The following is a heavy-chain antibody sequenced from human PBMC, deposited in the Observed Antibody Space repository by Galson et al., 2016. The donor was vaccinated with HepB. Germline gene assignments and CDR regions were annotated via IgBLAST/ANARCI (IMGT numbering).Heavy chain of an antibody. CDR3: ARDQAEELLRRPLGY. J-gene: IGHJ4*02. CDR1: GGSISSTNW. V-gene: IGHV4-4*02. Sequence: SETLSLTCVVSGGSISSTNWWNWVRQPPGKGLAWIGDIYHSGTTNYNPSLQSRVTLSVTKSNKQCSLKPTSVTAADTAVYYCARDQAEELLRRPLGYWGQGTLVTVSS. CDR2: IYHSGTT. D-gene: IGHD4-17*01.